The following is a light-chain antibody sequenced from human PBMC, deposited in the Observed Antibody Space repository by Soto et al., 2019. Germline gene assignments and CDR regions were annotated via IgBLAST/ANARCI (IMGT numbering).Light chain of an antibody. J-gene: IGLJ2*01. CDR2: QDS. Sequence: SYELTQPPSVSVSPGQTASITCSGDKLGNKYACWYQQKPGQSLALVIYQDSKRPSGIPERFSGSNSGNTATLTISGTQAMDEADYYCQAWDSSTVVFGGGTKLTVL. CDR1: KLGNKY. CDR3: QAWDSSTVV. V-gene: IGLV3-1*01.